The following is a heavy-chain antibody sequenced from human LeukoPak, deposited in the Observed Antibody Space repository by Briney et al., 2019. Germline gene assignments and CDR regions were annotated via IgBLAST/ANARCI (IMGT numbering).Heavy chain of an antibody. CDR2: ISGSGGST. Sequence: GGSLRLSCAASGFIFSSYAMSWVRQAPGKGLEWVSAISGSGGSTYYADSVKGRFTISRDNSKNTLYLQMNSLRAEDTAVYYCAKDPVGVPAATDYWGQGTLVTVSS. CDR1: GFIFSSYA. V-gene: IGHV3-23*01. J-gene: IGHJ4*02. D-gene: IGHD2-2*01. CDR3: AKDPVGVPAATDY.